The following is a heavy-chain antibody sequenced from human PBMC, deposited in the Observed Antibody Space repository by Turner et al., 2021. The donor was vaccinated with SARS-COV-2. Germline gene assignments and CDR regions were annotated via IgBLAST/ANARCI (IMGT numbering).Heavy chain of an antibody. Sequence: QVQLVESGGGVVQPGRSLRLSCAATGFTFSSYGMHWVRQAAGKGLELVAVISYDGSNKYYVDSVKGRITISRDNSKNTLYLQMNSLRAEDTAVYYCAKMMFGGWSGFDYWGQGTLVTVSS. CDR3: AKMMFGGWSGFDY. CDR2: ISYDGSNK. V-gene: IGHV3-30*18. J-gene: IGHJ4*02. D-gene: IGHD3-10*02. CDR1: GFTFSSYG.